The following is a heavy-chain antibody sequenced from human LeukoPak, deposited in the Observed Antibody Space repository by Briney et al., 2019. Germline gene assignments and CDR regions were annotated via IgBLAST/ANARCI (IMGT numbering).Heavy chain of an antibody. J-gene: IGHJ6*02. CDR1: GGSISSYY. CDR2: IYYSGST. CDR3: ARGRKGIAAAGTYYYGMDV. D-gene: IGHD6-13*01. Sequence: SETLSLTCTVSGGSISSYYWSWLRQPPGKGLEWIGYIYYSGSTNYNPSLKSRVTISVDTSKNQFSLKLSSVTAADTAVYYCARGRKGIAAAGTYYYGMDVWGQGTTVTVSS. V-gene: IGHV4-59*01.